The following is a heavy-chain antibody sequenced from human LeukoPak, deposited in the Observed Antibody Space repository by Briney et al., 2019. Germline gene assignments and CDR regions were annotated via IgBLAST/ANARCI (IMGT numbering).Heavy chain of an antibody. CDR1: GGSISSYY. D-gene: IGHD2-2*02. V-gene: IGHV4-4*07. Sequence: SETLSLTCTVSGGSISSYYWSWIRQPAGKGLEWIGRIYTSGSTNYNPSLKSRVTMSVDTSKNQFSLKLSSVTAADTAVYYCARVVVVPAAIEGYYYYMDVWGKGTTVTVSS. CDR2: IYTSGST. CDR3: ARVVVVPAAIEGYYYYMDV. J-gene: IGHJ6*03.